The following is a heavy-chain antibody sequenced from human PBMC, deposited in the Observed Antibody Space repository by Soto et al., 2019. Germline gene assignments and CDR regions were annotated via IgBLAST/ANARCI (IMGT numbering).Heavy chain of an antibody. CDR3: ARWVGITGTTQNRDYYYYYGMDV. CDR2: IIPIFGTA. J-gene: IGHJ6*02. CDR1: GGTFSSYA. V-gene: IGHV1-69*13. Sequence: SVKVSCKASGGTFSSYAISWVLQAPGQGLEWMGGIIPIFGTANYAQKFQGRVTITADESTSTAYMELSSLRSEDTAVYYCARWVGITGTTQNRDYYYYYGMDVWGQGTTVTVSS. D-gene: IGHD1-7*01.